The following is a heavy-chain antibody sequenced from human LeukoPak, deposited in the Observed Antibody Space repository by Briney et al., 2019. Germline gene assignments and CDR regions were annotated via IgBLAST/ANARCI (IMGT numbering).Heavy chain of an antibody. J-gene: IGHJ4*02. V-gene: IGHV3-49*03. D-gene: IGHD3-22*01. CDR3: TREYYYHSSGFDY. Sequence: GGSLRLSCTASGFTFGDYAMSWFRQAPGKGLQWVGYIRSKAYGATTEYAASAKGRFTISRDDSKSIAYLQMNSLKTEDTAVYYCTREYYYHSSGFDYWGQGTLVTVSS. CDR1: GFTFGDYA. CDR2: IRSKAYGATT.